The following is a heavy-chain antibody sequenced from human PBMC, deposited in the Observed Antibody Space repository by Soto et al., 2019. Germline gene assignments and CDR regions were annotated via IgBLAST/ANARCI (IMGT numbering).Heavy chain of an antibody. Sequence: GGSLRLSCAASGFTFSTYAMHWVRQAPGKGLEWVAVISYDGGNKYYADSVKGRFTISRDNSENTVYLQMNSLRAEDTAVYFCARAHYFTSNWFDPWGQGTLVTVSS. CDR2: ISYDGGNK. CDR1: GFTFSTYA. V-gene: IGHV3-30-3*01. D-gene: IGHD3-10*01. J-gene: IGHJ5*02. CDR3: ARAHYFTSNWFDP.